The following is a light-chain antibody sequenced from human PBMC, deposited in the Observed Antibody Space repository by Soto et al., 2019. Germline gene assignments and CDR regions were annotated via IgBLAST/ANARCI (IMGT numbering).Light chain of an antibody. V-gene: IGKV3-11*01. Sequence: EIVLTQSPATLSLSPGERATLSCRASQSVSSYLAWYQQKPGQAPRLLIYDASNRATGIPARFSGSGSGTDFTLTISSLAPEYFAVYYWQQRSNWPLTFGGGTKVEIK. J-gene: IGKJ4*01. CDR2: DAS. CDR1: QSVSSY. CDR3: QQRSNWPLT.